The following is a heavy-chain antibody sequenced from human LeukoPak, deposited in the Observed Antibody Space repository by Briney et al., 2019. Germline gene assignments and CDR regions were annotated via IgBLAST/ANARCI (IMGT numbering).Heavy chain of an antibody. CDR3: ARHQDPFDAFDI. Sequence: SQTLSLTRAISGDTVSSNSAAWNWIRQSPSRGLEWLGRTYYRSKWYNDYAVTVKSRITINPDTSKNQFSLQLNSVTPEDTAVYYCARHQDPFDAFDIWGQGTMVTVSS. CDR2: TYYRSKWYN. D-gene: IGHD2-15*01. CDR1: GDTVSSNSAA. J-gene: IGHJ3*02. V-gene: IGHV6-1*01.